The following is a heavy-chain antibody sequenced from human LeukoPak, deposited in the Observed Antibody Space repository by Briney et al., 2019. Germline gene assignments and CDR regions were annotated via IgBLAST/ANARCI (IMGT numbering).Heavy chain of an antibody. Sequence: GGSLRLSCAASGFTFSSYAMSWVRQAPGKGLGWVSGISGAGGSTYYADSVKGRFTISRDNSKDTLYLQMNSLRAEDTAIYYCVRLRTGTATNFDYWGQGTLVTVSS. CDR1: GFTFSSYA. D-gene: IGHD1-1*01. J-gene: IGHJ4*02. V-gene: IGHV3-23*01. CDR2: ISGAGGST. CDR3: VRLRTGTATNFDY.